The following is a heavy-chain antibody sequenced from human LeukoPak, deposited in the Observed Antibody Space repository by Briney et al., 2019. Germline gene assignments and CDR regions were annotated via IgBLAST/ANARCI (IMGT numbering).Heavy chain of an antibody. Sequence: SQTLSLTCTVSGDSISSGGYYWSWIRQHPGKGLEWIGYIYYSGTTTYNPSLKSRVTISVGTSKNQFSLNLSSVTAADTAVYYCARERGSYSVTFDYWGQGTLVTVSS. D-gene: IGHD1-26*01. CDR1: GDSISSGGYY. V-gene: IGHV4-31*03. CDR2: IYYSGTT. CDR3: ARERGSYSVTFDY. J-gene: IGHJ4*02.